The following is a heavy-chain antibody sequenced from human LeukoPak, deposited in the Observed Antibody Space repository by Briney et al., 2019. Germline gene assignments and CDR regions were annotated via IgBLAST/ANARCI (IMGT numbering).Heavy chain of an antibody. CDR2: IYHSGST. Sequence: SETLSLTCAVSGYSISSGYYWGWIRQPPGKGLEWIGSIYHSGSTYYNPSLKSRVTISVDTSKNQFSLKLSSVTAAATAVYYSARHYMVRGVSNWFDPWGQGTLVTVSS. J-gene: IGHJ5*02. V-gene: IGHV4-38-2*01. D-gene: IGHD3-10*01. CDR3: ARHYMVRGVSNWFDP. CDR1: GYSISSGYY.